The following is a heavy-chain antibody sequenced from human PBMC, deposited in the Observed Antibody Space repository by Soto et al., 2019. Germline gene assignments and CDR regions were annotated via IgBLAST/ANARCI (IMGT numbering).Heavy chain of an antibody. V-gene: IGHV3-30-3*01. CDR1: GCIFSSDA. J-gene: IGHJ6*02. D-gene: IGHD6-13*01. CDR2: ISYDGINK. CDR3: ARGGSKWYRDYCYGMDV. Sequence: GALRLSWAASGCIFSSDAMHLGRQAPGKGLEWVAVISYDGINKYYADSVKGRFTISRDNSKNTVYLQMNSLRVEDTAVYKCARGGSKWYRDYCYGMDVWGHGTTFTVSS.